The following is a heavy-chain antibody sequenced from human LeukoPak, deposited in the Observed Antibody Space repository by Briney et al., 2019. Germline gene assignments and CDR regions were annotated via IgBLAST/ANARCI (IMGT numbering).Heavy chain of an antibody. CDR1: GASISSGDIY. Sequence: SETLSLTCTVSGASISSGDIYWSWIRQPPGKGLEWIGYIYYSGSTYYNPSLKSRVAISSDTSKNQFSLKLSSVTAADTAVYYCARVPFYDGSGVFWGQGTLVTVSS. V-gene: IGHV4-30-4*01. D-gene: IGHD3-22*01. CDR3: ARVPFYDGSGVF. J-gene: IGHJ4*02. CDR2: IYYSGST.